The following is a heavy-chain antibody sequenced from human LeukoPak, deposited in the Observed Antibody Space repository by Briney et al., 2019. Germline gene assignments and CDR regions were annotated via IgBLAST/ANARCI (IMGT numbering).Heavy chain of an antibody. CDR2: VSGEMTYT. V-gene: IGHV1-3*01. CDR3: ARARSYLQRAFDL. J-gene: IGHJ3*01. Sequence: ASVKVSCKGSGSTFSSYTMHWVRQAPGQRLEWMAWVSGEMTYTKYSQQFQGRVTITRATSTSTTYMELSSLRFEDTAVYFCARARSYLQRAFDLWGQGTLVTVS. CDR1: GSTFSSYT.